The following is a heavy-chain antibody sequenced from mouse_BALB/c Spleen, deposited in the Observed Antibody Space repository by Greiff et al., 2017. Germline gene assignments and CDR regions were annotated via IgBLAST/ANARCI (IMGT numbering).Heavy chain of an antibody. CDR1: GYTFSSYW. D-gene: IGHD1-1*01. CDR2: ILPGSGST. J-gene: IGHJ2*01. V-gene: IGHV1-9*01. Sequence: QVQLQQSGAELMKPGASVKISCKATGYTFSSYWIEWVKQRPGHGLEWIGEILPGSGSTNYNEKFKGKATFTADTSSNTAYMQLSSLTSEDSAVYYCARVNYYGSSYRPFFDYWGQGTTLTVSS. CDR3: ARVNYYGSSYRPFFDY.